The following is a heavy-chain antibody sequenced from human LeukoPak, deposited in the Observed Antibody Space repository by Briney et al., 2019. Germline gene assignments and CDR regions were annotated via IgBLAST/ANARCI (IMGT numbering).Heavy chain of an antibody. CDR1: GGSISSYY. Sequence: SETLSHTCTVSGGSISSYYWSWIRQPPGKGLEWIGYIYYSGSTNYNPSLKSRVTISVDTSKNQFSLKLSSVTAADTAVYYCARFGPSGSYYRTFDYWGQGTLVTVSS. CDR2: IYYSGST. CDR3: ARFGPSGSYYRTFDY. J-gene: IGHJ4*02. D-gene: IGHD1-26*01. V-gene: IGHV4-59*08.